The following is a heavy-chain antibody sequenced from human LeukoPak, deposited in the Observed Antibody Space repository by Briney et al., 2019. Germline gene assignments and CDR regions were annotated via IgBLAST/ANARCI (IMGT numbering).Heavy chain of an antibody. D-gene: IGHD2-2*01. CDR1: GFTFSDYY. Sequence: PGGSLRLSRAASGFTFSDYYMSWIRPAPGKGLEGVSHISSSGSTIYYADSVKGRFTISRDNAKNSLYLQMNSLRAEDTAVYYCAREPAASPVDYWGQGTLVTVSS. CDR3: AREPAASPVDY. CDR2: ISSSGSTI. J-gene: IGHJ4*02. V-gene: IGHV3-11*01.